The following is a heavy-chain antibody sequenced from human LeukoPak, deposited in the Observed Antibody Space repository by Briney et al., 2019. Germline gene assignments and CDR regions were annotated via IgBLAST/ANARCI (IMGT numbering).Heavy chain of an antibody. CDR2: ISSSSSYL. CDR3: ARGHDDYVWGSYRPFDY. J-gene: IGHJ4*02. V-gene: IGHV3-21*01. D-gene: IGHD3-16*02. Sequence: GGSLRLSCAASGFTFSSYSMNWVRQAPGKGLEWVSSISSSSSYLYYADSVKGRFTISRDNAKNSLYLQMNSLRAEDTAVYYCARGHDDYVWGSYRPFDYWGQGTLVTVSS. CDR1: GFTFSSYS.